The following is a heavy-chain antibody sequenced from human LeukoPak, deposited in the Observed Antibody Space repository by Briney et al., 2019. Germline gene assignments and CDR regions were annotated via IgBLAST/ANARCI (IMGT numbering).Heavy chain of an antibody. V-gene: IGHV4-39*01. J-gene: IGHJ4*02. Sequence: KPSETLSLTCTVSGGSIGSSSYYWGWIRQPPGKGLEWIGSIYYSGSTYYNPSLKSRVTISVDTSKNQFSLKLSSVTAADTAVYYCARQSHKLIHTWGPDYWGQGTLVTVSS. CDR3: ARQSHKLIHTWGPDY. CDR2: IYYSGST. CDR1: GGSIGSSSYY. D-gene: IGHD7-27*01.